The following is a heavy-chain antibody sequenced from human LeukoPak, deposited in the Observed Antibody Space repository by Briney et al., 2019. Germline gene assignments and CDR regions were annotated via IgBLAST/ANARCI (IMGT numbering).Heavy chain of an antibody. D-gene: IGHD5-12*01. CDR2: IYYSGST. CDR3: ATASYIVATPRYFDL. CDR1: GGSISSGGYY. Sequence: SQTLSLTCTVSGGSISSGGYYWSWIRRHPGKGLEWIGYIYYSGSTYYNPSLKSRVTISVDTSKNQFSLKLSSVTAADTAVYYCATASYIVATPRYFDLWGRGTLVTVSS. V-gene: IGHV4-31*03. J-gene: IGHJ2*01.